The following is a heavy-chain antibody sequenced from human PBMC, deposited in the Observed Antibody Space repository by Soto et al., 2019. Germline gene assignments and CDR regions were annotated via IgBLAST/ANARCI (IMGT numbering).Heavy chain of an antibody. CDR2: ISSSGSSI. D-gene: IGHD1-26*01. CDR3: ARDKWEPWSGMDV. Sequence: PGGSLRLSCAASGFTFSSYEMNWVRQAPGKGLEWVSYISSSGSSIYYADSVKGRFTISRDNAKNSLYLQMNSLRAEDTAVYYCARDKWEPWSGMDVWGQGTTVTVSS. V-gene: IGHV3-48*03. J-gene: IGHJ6*02. CDR1: GFTFSSYE.